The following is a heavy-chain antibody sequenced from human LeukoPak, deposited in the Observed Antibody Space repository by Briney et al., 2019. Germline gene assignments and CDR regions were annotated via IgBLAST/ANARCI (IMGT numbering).Heavy chain of an antibody. Sequence: GESLKISCKGSGYSFTTYWIGWVRQMPGKGLEWMGFIYPGDSDTRYSPSFQGQVTISADKSISTAYLQWSSLKASDTAMYYCARWRLAYCGGDCYEYIQHWGQGTLVTVSS. CDR1: GYSFTTYW. J-gene: IGHJ1*01. CDR3: ARWRLAYCGGDCYEYIQH. CDR2: IYPGDSDT. D-gene: IGHD2-21*02. V-gene: IGHV5-51*01.